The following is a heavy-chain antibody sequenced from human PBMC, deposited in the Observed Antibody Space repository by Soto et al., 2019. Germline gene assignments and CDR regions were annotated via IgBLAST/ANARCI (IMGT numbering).Heavy chain of an antibody. CDR2: VIPIFHTP. D-gene: IGHD2-2*01. J-gene: IGHJ6*02. CDR1: GGTFSNFA. Sequence: SVKVSCKASGGTFSNFAINWLRQAPGQGLVWMGGVIPIFHTPLYAQRFQGRVTITADTSTRTVYMELSSLRSEDTAVYYCASPWCSSTSCPPYYYGMDVWGQGTTVTVSS. V-gene: IGHV1-69*06. CDR3: ASPWCSSTSCPPYYYGMDV.